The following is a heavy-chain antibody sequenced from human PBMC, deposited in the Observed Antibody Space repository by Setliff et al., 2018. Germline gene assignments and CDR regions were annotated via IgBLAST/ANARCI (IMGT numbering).Heavy chain of an antibody. CDR3: ATNSGGNTIDAFDI. CDR2: FDPEDGET. D-gene: IGHD2-15*01. Sequence: ASVKVSCKVSGYTLTELSMHWVRQAPGKGLEWMGGFDPEDGETIYAQKFQGRVTMTEDTSTDTAYMELSSLRSEDTAVYYCATNSGGNTIDAFDIWGQGTVVTVSS. J-gene: IGHJ3*02. CDR1: GYTLTELS. V-gene: IGHV1-24*01.